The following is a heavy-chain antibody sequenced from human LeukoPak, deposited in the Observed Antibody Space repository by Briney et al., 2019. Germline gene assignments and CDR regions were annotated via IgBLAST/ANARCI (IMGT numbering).Heavy chain of an antibody. CDR2: ISSSGSTI. D-gene: IGHD3-10*02. CDR1: EFTFFTYS. CDR3: AELGITMIGGV. J-gene: IGHJ6*04. V-gene: IGHV3-48*03. Sequence: GGSLRLSCAASEFTFFTYSMNWVRQAPGKGLEWVSYISSSGSTIYYADSVKGRFTISRDNAKNSLYLQMNSLRAEDTAVYYCAELGITMIGGVWGKGTTVTISS.